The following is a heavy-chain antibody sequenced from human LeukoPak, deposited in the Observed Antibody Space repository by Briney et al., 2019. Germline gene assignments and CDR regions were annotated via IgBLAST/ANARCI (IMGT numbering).Heavy chain of an antibody. V-gene: IGHV4-31*03. CDR1: GGSISSGGYY. CDR3: AREDCSSTSCPNWFDP. J-gene: IGHJ5*02. CDR2: IDYSGST. D-gene: IGHD2-2*01. Sequence: PSETLSLTCTVSGGSISSGGYYWSWLRQHPGKGLEWIGYIDYSGSTYYDPSLKSRVTISVDTSKNQFSLKLSSVTAADTAVYYCAREDCSSTSCPNWFDPWGQGTLVTVSS.